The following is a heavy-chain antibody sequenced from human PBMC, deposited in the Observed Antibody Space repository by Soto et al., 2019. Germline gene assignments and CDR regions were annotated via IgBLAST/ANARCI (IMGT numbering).Heavy chain of an antibody. V-gene: IGHV3-48*03. CDR2: ISSSGSTI. Sequence: EVQLVESGGGLVQPGGSLRLSCAASGFTFSSYEMNWVRQAPGKGLEWVSYISSSGSTIYYADSVKGRFTISRDNAKNSLYLQMNSLRAEATAVYYCARHAYCGGDCYWYFDYWGQGTLVTVSS. CDR1: GFTFSSYE. D-gene: IGHD2-21*02. J-gene: IGHJ4*02. CDR3: ARHAYCGGDCYWYFDY.